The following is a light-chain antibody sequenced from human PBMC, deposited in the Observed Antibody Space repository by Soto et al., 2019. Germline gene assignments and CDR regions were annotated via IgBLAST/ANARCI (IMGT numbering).Light chain of an antibody. CDR3: QQRSNWTYT. Sequence: EIVLTQSPATLSLSPGERATLSCSASQSVSSYLAWYQQKPGQAPRLLISDTSNRATGIPARFSGSGSGTDFTLTISSLEPEDFAVYYCQQRSNWTYTFGQGTKLEIK. V-gene: IGKV3-11*01. CDR1: QSVSSY. CDR2: DTS. J-gene: IGKJ2*01.